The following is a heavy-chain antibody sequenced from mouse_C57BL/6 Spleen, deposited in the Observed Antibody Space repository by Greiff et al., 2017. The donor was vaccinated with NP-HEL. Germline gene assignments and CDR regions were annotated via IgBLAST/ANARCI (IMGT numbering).Heavy chain of an antibody. CDR3: TRDHYYGSSFHWYFDV. Sequence: EVQGVESGEGLVKPGGSLKLSCAASGFTFSSYAMSWVRQTPEKRLEWVAYISSGGDYIYYAATVKGRFTISRDNARNTLYLQMSSLKSEDTAMYYCTRDHYYGSSFHWYFDVWGTGTTVTVSS. J-gene: IGHJ1*03. CDR2: ISSGGDYI. V-gene: IGHV5-9-1*02. D-gene: IGHD1-1*01. CDR1: GFTFSSYA.